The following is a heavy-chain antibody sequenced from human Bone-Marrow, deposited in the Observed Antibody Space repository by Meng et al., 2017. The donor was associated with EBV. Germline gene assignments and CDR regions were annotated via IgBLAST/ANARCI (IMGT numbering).Heavy chain of an antibody. CDR2: IIPIFGTA. V-gene: IGHV1-69*01. D-gene: IGHD2-15*01. CDR3: ARVNIVVKGFDP. Sequence: QVQLGESGGEVKKPGSSVKVSCKASGGTFSSYAISWVRQAPGQGLEWMGGIIPIFGTANYAQKFQGRVTITADESTSTAYMELSSLRSEDTAVYYCARVNIVVKGFDPWGQGTLVTVSS. CDR1: GGTFSSYA. J-gene: IGHJ5*02.